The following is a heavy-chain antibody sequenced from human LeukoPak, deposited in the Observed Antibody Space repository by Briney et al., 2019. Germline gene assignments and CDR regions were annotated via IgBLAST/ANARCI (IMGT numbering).Heavy chain of an antibody. Sequence: ASVKVSCKASGYTFTTYNINWVRQAPGQGLEWMGWISAYNGNTNYAQKLQGRVTMTTDTSTSTAYMELRSLRSDDTAVYYCARDRGSGWFVYWGQGTLVTVSS. D-gene: IGHD6-19*01. CDR1: GYTFTTYN. CDR2: ISAYNGNT. J-gene: IGHJ5*01. CDR3: ARDRGSGWFVY. V-gene: IGHV1-18*01.